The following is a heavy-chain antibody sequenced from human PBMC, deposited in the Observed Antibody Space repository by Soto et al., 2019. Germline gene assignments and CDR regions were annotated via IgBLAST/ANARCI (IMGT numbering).Heavy chain of an antibody. D-gene: IGHD6-19*01. CDR2: INPNSGGT. CDR1: GYTFTGYY. V-gene: IGHV1-2*04. Sequence: QVQLVQSGAEVKKPGASVKVSCKASGYTFTGYYMHWVRQAPGQGLEWMGWINPNSGGTNYAQKFQGWVPMTRDPSISTAYMELSRLRSDDTAVYYCAREGIDFGYSSGWASIDYWGQGTLVTVSS. J-gene: IGHJ4*02. CDR3: AREGIDFGYSSGWASIDY.